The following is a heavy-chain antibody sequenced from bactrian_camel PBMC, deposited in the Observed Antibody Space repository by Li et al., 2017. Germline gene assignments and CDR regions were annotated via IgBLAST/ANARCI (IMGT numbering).Heavy chain of an antibody. CDR3: AAEGGSQQYCSGGHCRANPSY. CDR1: GFTDPSYC. V-gene: IGHV3S19*01. D-gene: IGHD2*01. J-gene: IGHJ4*01. Sequence: QLVESGGGSVQAGGSLTLSCSASGFTDPSYCVGWFRQGPGIQRLREGIATIYTGDNSAAYSVSVKGRFTISHDDAKSTLYLQMDSLKPEDTAMYYCAAEGGSQQYCSGGHCRANPSYWGQGTQVTVS. CDR2: IYTGDNSA.